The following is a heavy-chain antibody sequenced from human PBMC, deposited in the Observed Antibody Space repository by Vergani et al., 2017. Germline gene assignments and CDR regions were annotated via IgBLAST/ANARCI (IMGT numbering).Heavy chain of an antibody. CDR3: AKGIAVAGDPFDY. V-gene: IGHV3-23*01. CDR2: ISGSGGRT. D-gene: IGHD6-19*01. Sequence: EVQLLESGGGLVQPGGSLRLSCAASGFTFSSYAMSWVRQAPGKGLEWVSAISGSGGRTYYADSVKGRFTIARDNSKNTLYLQMNSLRAEDTAVYYCAKGIAVAGDPFDYWGQGTLVTVSS. J-gene: IGHJ4*02. CDR1: GFTFSSYA.